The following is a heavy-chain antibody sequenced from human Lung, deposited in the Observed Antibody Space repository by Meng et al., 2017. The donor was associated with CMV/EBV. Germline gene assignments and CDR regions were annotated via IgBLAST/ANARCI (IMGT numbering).Heavy chain of an antibody. D-gene: IGHD6-19*01. V-gene: IGHV4-4*02. CDR2: IYHSGGT. CDR3: ARDPYATGWAG. CDR1: GGSISISTW. Sequence: QLQERGPGLVKPSGTLSLTCAVSGGSISISTWWSWVRQPPGKGLEWIGEIYHSGGTNYNPSLRGRVTISLDKSKNQFSLTLRSVTAADTAAYYCARDPYATGWAGWGQGTLVTVSS. J-gene: IGHJ4*02.